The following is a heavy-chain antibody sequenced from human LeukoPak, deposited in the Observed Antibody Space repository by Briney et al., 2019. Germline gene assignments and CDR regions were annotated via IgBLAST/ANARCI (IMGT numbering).Heavy chain of an antibody. CDR1: GGSISSYY. J-gene: IGHJ5*02. D-gene: IGHD3-22*01. Sequence: SETLSLTCTVSGGSISSYYWSWIRQPPGKGLEWIGYIYYSGSTNYNPSLKSRVTISVDTSKNQFSLKLSSVTAADTAVYYCARSYYYYDSSGSLNWFDPWGQGTLSPSPQ. CDR2: IYYSGST. V-gene: IGHV4-59*01. CDR3: ARSYYYYDSSGSLNWFDP.